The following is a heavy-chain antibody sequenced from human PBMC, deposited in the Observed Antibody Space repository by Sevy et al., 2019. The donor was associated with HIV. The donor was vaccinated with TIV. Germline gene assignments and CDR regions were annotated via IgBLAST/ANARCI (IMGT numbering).Heavy chain of an antibody. D-gene: IGHD3-22*01. J-gene: IGHJ4*02. CDR2: ISYDGSEK. Sequence: GGSLRLSCAASGFIFSTYGIHWVRQAPGKGLEWVAVISYDGSEKYYADSVRGRFTISRDNSKNTLYLQMNSLRVEDTAVYYCAKDFSDVYYYDSSATVDYWGQGTLVTVSS. CDR1: GFIFSTYG. V-gene: IGHV3-30*18. CDR3: AKDFSDVYYYDSSATVDY.